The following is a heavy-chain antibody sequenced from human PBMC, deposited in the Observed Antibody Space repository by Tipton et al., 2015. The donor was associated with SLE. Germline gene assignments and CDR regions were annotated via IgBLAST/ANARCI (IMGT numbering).Heavy chain of an antibody. CDR1: GGSTSSGSYY. CDR3: ARESVDNWGYILDL. CDR2: IYTSGGT. Sequence: TLSLTCTVSGGSTSSGSYYWSWIRQPAGKGLEWIGRIYTSGGTNYNPSLKSRVTISADTSKNQFSLKLSSVTAADTAVYYCARESVDNWGYILDLWGRGTLVTVSS. J-gene: IGHJ2*01. V-gene: IGHV4-61*02. D-gene: IGHD7-27*01.